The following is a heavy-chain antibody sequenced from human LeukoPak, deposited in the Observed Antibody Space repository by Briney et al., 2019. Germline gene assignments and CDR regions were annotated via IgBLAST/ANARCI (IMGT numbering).Heavy chain of an antibody. J-gene: IGHJ4*02. CDR3: TRKSYSQGFDY. CDR2: IRSKAYGGTT. D-gene: IGHD6-13*01. CDR1: GFTFSSYA. V-gene: IGHV3-49*04. Sequence: GGSLRLSCAASGFTFSSYAMSWVRQAPGKGLEWVGFIRSKAYGGTTEYAASAKGRFTISRDDSKSIAYLQMNSLKTEDTAVYYCTRKSYSQGFDYWGQGTLVTVSS.